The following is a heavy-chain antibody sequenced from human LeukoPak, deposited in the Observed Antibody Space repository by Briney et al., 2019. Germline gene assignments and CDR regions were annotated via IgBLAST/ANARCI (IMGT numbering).Heavy chain of an antibody. CDR1: GGTFSSYA. CDR2: IIPIFGTA. CDR3: ARDRGWWELLHYFDY. V-gene: IGHV1-69*05. D-gene: IGHD1-26*01. Sequence: ASVKVSCKASGGTFSSYAISWVRQAPGQGLEWMGGIIPIFGTANYAQKFQGRVTITTDESTSTAYMELSSLRSEDTAVYYCARDRGWWELLHYFDYWGQGTLVTVSS. J-gene: IGHJ4*02.